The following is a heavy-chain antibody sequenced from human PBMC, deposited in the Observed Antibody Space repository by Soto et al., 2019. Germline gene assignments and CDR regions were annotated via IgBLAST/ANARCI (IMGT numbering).Heavy chain of an antibody. V-gene: IGHV3-48*01. CDR1: GFSISSYS. D-gene: IGHD6-25*01. J-gene: IGHJ5*02. Sequence: GGSLRLSCAAAGFSISSYSMNWVRQAPGKGLEWVSYISSSSGSIFYADSVKGRFTISRDNAKNSVFLQMNSLRAEDTAVYYCARDNDGAQFASGYNDLWGQGILVTVSS. CDR2: ISSSSGSI. CDR3: ARDNDGAQFASGYNDL.